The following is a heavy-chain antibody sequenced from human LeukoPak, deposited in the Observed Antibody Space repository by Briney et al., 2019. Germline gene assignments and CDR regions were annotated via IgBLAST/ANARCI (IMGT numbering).Heavy chain of an antibody. D-gene: IGHD5-18*01. CDR1: GYTFTSFG. CDR2: SSAYNGNT. V-gene: IGHV1-18*01. Sequence: GASVKVSCKASGYTFTSFGISWVRQAPGQGLEWMGWSSAYNGNTESAQKFQGRVTMTTDTSTSTAYMELRSLRSDDTAVFYCVRDLGVDTSMIFFDYWGQGTLVTVSS. CDR3: VRDLGVDTSMIFFDY. J-gene: IGHJ4*02.